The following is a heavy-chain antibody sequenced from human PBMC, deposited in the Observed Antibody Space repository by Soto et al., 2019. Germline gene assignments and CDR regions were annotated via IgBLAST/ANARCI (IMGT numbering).Heavy chain of an antibody. V-gene: IGHV3-74*01. J-gene: IGHJ6*02. CDR1: GFTFSSYW. CDR3: ATAGGGNSYMAV. CDR2: INSDGSST. Sequence: EVQLVESGGGLIQPGGSLRLSCAASGFTFSSYWMHWVRQAPGKGLVWVSRINSDGSSTTYADSVKGRFTISRDNAKNTLYLQMNSLRAEDTAVYYCATAGGGNSYMAVWGQGTTVTVSS. D-gene: IGHD2-15*01.